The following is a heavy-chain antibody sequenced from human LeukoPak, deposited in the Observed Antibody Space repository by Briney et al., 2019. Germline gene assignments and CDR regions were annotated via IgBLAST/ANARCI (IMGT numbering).Heavy chain of an antibody. CDR1: GYSFTTYW. Sequence: GESLKISCKGSGYSFTTYWIGWVRQMPGKGLEWMVIIYPGDSETRYSPSFQGQVTISADKSISTAYLQWSSLKASDTAMYYCARHSRGLLSKSSSTSYDYWGQGTLVTVSS. CDR3: ARHSRGLLSKSSSTSYDY. J-gene: IGHJ4*02. CDR2: IYPGDSET. V-gene: IGHV5-51*01. D-gene: IGHD2-2*01.